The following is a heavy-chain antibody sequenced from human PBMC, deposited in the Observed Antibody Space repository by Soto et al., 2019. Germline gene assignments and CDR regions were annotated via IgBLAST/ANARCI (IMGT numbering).Heavy chain of an antibody. J-gene: IGHJ5*02. CDR1: GFTVSSNY. CDR2: IYSGGST. V-gene: IGHV3-53*01. CDR3: AAPWVFASAAGFDP. D-gene: IGHD6-13*01. Sequence: GGFLRLSCAASGFTVSSNYMSWVRQAPGKGLEWVSVIYSGGSTYYAASVKGRFTISRDNSKNTLYLQTNSMITEDTAVYYCAAPWVFASAAGFDPWGQGTLVTVSS.